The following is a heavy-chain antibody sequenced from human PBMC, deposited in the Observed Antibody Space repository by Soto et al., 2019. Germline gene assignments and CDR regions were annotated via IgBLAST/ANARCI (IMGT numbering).Heavy chain of an antibody. D-gene: IGHD2-21*02. CDR3: ARLETDCGGDCYSKSGPGDAFDI. CDR2: INPSGGST. Sequence: SVKLSCKASGYTFTSYYMHWVRQAPGQGLEWMGIINPSGGSTSYAQKFQGRVTMTRDTSTSTVYMELSSLRSEDTAVYYCARLETDCGGDCYSKSGPGDAFDIWGQGTMVTVSS. J-gene: IGHJ3*02. V-gene: IGHV1-46*01. CDR1: GYTFTSYY.